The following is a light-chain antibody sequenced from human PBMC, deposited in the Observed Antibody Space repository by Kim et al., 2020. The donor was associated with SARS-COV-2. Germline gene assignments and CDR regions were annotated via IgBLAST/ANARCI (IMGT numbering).Light chain of an antibody. J-gene: IGLJ2*01. CDR1: SSNIGSKT. Sequence: QSVLTQPPSASGTPGQSVTISCSGSSSNIGSKTVNWYQQLPGTAPRLLMFSTHRRPSGVPDRFSGSKSGTSASLAISGLQPEDEADYYCAAWDDSLNGVVFGGGTQLTVL. CDR2: STH. V-gene: IGLV1-44*01. CDR3: AAWDDSLNGVV.